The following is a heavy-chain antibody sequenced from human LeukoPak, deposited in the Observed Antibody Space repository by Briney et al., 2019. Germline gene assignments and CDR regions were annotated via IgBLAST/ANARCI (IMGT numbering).Heavy chain of an antibody. CDR1: GGSFSGYY. CDR2: INHSGST. CDR3: ARMRSMVRGVMDAFDI. Sequence: SETLSLTCAVYGGSFSGYYWSWIRQPPGKGLERIGEINHSGSTNYNPSLKSRVTISVDTSKNQFSLKLSSVTAADTAVYYCARMRSMVRGVMDAFDIWGQGTMVTVSS. J-gene: IGHJ3*02. V-gene: IGHV4-34*01. D-gene: IGHD3-10*01.